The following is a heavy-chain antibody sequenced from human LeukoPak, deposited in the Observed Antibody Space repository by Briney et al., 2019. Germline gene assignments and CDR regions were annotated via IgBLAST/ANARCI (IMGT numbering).Heavy chain of an antibody. CDR1: GGSISSYY. J-gene: IGHJ1*01. CDR2: SYTSGRT. CDR3: ATSATGDSTGYCYFHFHH. Sequence: SETLSLTCSVSGGSISSYYWSWIRQPAGKGLEWIGRSYTSGRTDYNPSLKSRVTMSVETSKNQFSLKLTSVTAADTAVYYCATSATGDSTGYCYFHFHHWGQGTLVTVSS. D-gene: IGHD3-22*01. V-gene: IGHV4-4*07.